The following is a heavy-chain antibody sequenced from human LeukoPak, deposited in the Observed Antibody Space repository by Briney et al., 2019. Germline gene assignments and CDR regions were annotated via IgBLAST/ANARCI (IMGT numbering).Heavy chain of an antibody. Sequence: PGRSLRLSCAASGFTVSSYGMHWVCQAPGKGLEWVAVISYDGSNKYYADSVKGRFTISRDNSKNTLYLQMNSLRAEDTAVYYCAKGSRQAAAGRNEPLDYWGQGTLVTVSS. J-gene: IGHJ4*02. V-gene: IGHV3-30*18. CDR1: GFTVSSYG. CDR3: AKGSRQAAAGRNEPLDY. D-gene: IGHD6-13*01. CDR2: ISYDGSNK.